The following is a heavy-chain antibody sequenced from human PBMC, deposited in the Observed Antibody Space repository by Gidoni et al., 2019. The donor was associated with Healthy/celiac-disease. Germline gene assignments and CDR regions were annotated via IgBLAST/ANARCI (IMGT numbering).Heavy chain of an antibody. Sequence: QVQLVQSGAEVKKPGSSVKVACNASGGTVSSYAISWVRQAPGQGLEWMGGIIPIFGTANYAQKFQGRVTITADESTSTAYMELSSLRSEDTAVYYCARDLKAAAGTTGGMDVWGQGTTVTVSS. CDR3: ARDLKAAAGTTGGMDV. CDR2: IIPIFGTA. J-gene: IGHJ6*02. V-gene: IGHV1-69*01. CDR1: GGTVSSYA. D-gene: IGHD6-13*01.